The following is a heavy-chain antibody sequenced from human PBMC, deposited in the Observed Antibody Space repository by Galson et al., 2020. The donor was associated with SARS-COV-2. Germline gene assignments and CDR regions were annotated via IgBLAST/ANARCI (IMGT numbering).Heavy chain of an antibody. V-gene: IGHV1-2*04. CDR3: ARDNDHDAFDI. D-gene: IGHD1-1*01. Sequence: GTTYAQKFQDWVTMTRDTSISTAYMELSRLRSDDTALYYCARDNDHDAFDIWGQGTMVTVSS. J-gene: IGHJ3*02. CDR2: GT.